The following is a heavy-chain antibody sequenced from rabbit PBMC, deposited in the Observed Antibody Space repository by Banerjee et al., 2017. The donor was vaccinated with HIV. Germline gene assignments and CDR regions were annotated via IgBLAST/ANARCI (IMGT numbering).Heavy chain of an antibody. D-gene: IGHD6-1*01. Sequence: QEQLEESGGDLVKPGASLTLTCTASGFTLSSSYWICWVRQAPGKGLEYIGCIRGDSSTTRDYASWVNGRFTISKTSSTTMTLQMTSLTAADTATYFCARDRDGGFAWNLWGQGTLVTVS. CDR1: GFTLSSSYW. J-gene: IGHJ4*01. V-gene: IGHV1S45*01. CDR3: ARDRDGGFAWNL. CDR2: IRGDSSTTR.